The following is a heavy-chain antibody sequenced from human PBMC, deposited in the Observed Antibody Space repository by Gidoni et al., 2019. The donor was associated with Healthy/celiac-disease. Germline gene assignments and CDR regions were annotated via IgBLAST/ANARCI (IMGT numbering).Heavy chain of an antibody. V-gene: IGHV3-33*01. Sequence: QVQLVESGGGVVQPGRSLQLSCAASGFTFSSYGMHWVRQAPGKGLEWVAVIWYDGSNKYYADSVKGRFTISRDNSKNTLYLQMNSLRAEDTAVYYCARDGPDYDILTGLSAWGQGTLVTVSS. CDR2: IWYDGSNK. CDR1: GFTFSSYG. J-gene: IGHJ5*02. D-gene: IGHD3-9*01. CDR3: ARDGPDYDILTGLSA.